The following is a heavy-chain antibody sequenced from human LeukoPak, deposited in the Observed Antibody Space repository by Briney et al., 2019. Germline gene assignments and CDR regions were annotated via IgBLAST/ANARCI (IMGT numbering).Heavy chain of an antibody. V-gene: IGHV3-7*03. D-gene: IGHD3-16*01. CDR1: GFTFSNLW. CDR2: IKQDGSEK. CDR3: ARGGGLDV. J-gene: IGHJ6*02. Sequence: GGSLRLSCAASGFTFSNLWMSWVRQAPGKGLKWVANIKQDGSEKYYVDSVTGRFTISRDNAQNSLYLQMSNLRAEDTAVYFCARGGGLDVWGQGATVTVSS.